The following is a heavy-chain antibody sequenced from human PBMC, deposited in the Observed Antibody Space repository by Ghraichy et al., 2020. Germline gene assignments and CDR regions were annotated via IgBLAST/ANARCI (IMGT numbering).Heavy chain of an antibody. CDR3: AREGIPCGYSGYAWGYYCYGMDV. D-gene: IGHD5-12*01. Sequence: ASVKVSCKASGYTFTSYAMHWVRQAPGQRLEWMGWINAGNGNTKYSQKFQGRVTITRDTSASTAYMELSSLRSEDTAVYYCAREGIPCGYSGYAWGYYCYGMDVWGQGTTVTVSS. CDR2: INAGNGNT. J-gene: IGHJ6*02. V-gene: IGHV1-3*01. CDR1: GYTFTSYA.